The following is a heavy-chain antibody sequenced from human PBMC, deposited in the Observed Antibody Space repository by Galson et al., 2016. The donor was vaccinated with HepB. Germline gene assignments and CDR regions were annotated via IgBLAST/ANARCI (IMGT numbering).Heavy chain of an antibody. V-gene: IGHV3-74*01. CDR1: GFTLSTHW. Sequence: SLRLSCAASGFTLSTHWIHWVRQAPGKGLVWVSRINSDGSHTNYADFVKGRFTISRDNPKNTLSLQMNSLGAEDTAVYYCARDLIGNLDVWGQGTTVTVSS. CDR3: ARDLIGNLDV. CDR2: INSDGSHT. J-gene: IGHJ6*01.